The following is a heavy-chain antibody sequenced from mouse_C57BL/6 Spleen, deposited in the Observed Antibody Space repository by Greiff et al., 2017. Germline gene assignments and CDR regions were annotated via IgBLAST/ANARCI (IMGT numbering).Heavy chain of an antibody. CDR3: AREDYYYGSSSYYFDY. J-gene: IGHJ2*01. CDR1: GYTFTDYN. V-gene: IGHV1-22*01. D-gene: IGHD1-1*01. Sequence: EVQLQQSGPELVKPGASVKMSCKASGYTFTDYNMHWVKQSHGKSLEWIGYINPNNGGTSYNQKFKGKATLTVNKSSSTAYMELRSLTSEDSAVYYCAREDYYYGSSSYYFDYWGQGTTLTVSS. CDR2: INPNNGGT.